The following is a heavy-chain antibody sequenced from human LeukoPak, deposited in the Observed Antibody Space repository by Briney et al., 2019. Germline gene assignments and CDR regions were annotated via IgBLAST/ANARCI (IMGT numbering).Heavy chain of an antibody. D-gene: IGHD2-2*01. CDR1: GGSISSGGYY. J-gene: IGHJ4*02. CDR2: IYHSGST. CDR3: ARGQRPAATLFDY. V-gene: IGHV4-30-2*01. Sequence: PSETLSLTCTVSGGSISSGGYYWSWIRQPPGKGLEWIGYIYHSGSTYYNPSLKSRVTISVDRSKNQFSLKLSSVTAADTAVYYCARGQRPAATLFDYWGQGTLVTVSS.